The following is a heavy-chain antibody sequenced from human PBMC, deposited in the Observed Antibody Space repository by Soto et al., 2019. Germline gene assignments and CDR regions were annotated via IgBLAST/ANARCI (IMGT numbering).Heavy chain of an antibody. Sequence: QVQLVQSGAELKNPGASVKVSCKTSGYTFTDFDVNWVRQATGQGLEWMGWMNPNSGNAGYAEKFRGRVFMTRDTSISTAYLEINGLTSDDTALYFCVRGGPMGTRFKGNDPWGQGSLVTVSS. D-gene: IGHD3-10*01. CDR3: VRGGPMGTRFKGNDP. V-gene: IGHV1-8*01. CDR1: GYTFTDFD. CDR2: MNPNSGNA. J-gene: IGHJ5*02.